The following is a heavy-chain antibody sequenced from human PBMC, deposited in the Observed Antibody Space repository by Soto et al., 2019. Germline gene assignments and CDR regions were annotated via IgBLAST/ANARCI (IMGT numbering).Heavy chain of an antibody. D-gene: IGHD6-13*01. CDR3: ARDFSIAAAGTKYYYMDV. Sequence: ASVKVSCKASGYTFTSYDINWVRQAPGQGLEWMGWINPNSGGTNYAQKFQGWVTMTRDTSISTAYMELSRLRSDDTAVYYCARDFSIAAAGTKYYYMDVWGKGTTVTVSS. CDR2: INPNSGGT. CDR1: GYTFTSYD. V-gene: IGHV1-2*04. J-gene: IGHJ6*03.